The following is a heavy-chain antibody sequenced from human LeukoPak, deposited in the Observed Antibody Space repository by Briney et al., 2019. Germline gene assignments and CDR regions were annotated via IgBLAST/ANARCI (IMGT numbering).Heavy chain of an antibody. CDR3: VTRLRSTDGVDY. CDR2: IKSRTDGGEL. D-gene: IGHD4-23*01. J-gene: IGHJ4*01. Sequence: PGGSLRLSCAASGFTFSSYAMSWVRQAPGKGLEWVGRIKSRTDGGELHYAAPVRGRFSISRDDSINTVYLQMDSLKAEDTAVYYCVTRLRSTDGVDYWGQGTLVTVSS. CDR1: GFTFSSYA. V-gene: IGHV3-15*01.